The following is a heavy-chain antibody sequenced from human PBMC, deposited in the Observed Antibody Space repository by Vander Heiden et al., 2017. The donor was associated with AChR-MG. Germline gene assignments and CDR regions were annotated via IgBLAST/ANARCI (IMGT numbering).Heavy chain of an antibody. CDR1: GFTFDDYA. J-gene: IGHJ4*02. Sequence: EVQLVESGGGLVQPGRSLRLSCAASGFTFDDYAMPWVRQAPGKGLEWVSGISWNSGSIGYADSVKGRFTISRDNAKNSLYLQMNSLRAEDTALYYCAKDKGYSGSYYDYWGQGTLVTVSS. D-gene: IGHD1-26*01. CDR3: AKDKGYSGSYYDY. CDR2: ISWNSGSI. V-gene: IGHV3-9*01.